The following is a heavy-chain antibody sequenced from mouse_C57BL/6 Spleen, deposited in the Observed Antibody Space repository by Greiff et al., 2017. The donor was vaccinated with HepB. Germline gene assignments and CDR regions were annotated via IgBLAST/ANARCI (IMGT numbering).Heavy chain of an antibody. Sequence: QVQLQQPGAELVMPGASVKLSCKASGYTFTSYWMHWVKQRPGQGLEWIGEIDPSDSYTNYNQKFKGKSTLTVDKSSSTAYMQLSSLTSEDSAVYYCARVYYGYDVGFDYWGQGTTLTVSS. J-gene: IGHJ2*01. CDR2: IDPSDSYT. CDR1: GYTFTSYW. D-gene: IGHD2-2*01. V-gene: IGHV1-69*01. CDR3: ARVYYGYDVGFDY.